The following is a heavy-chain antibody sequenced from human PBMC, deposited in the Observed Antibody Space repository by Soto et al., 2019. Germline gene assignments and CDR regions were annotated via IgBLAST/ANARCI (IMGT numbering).Heavy chain of an antibody. D-gene: IGHD3-22*01. Sequence: SVKVSCKASGGTFSSYAISWLRQAPGQGLEWMGGIIPIFGTANYAQKFQGRVTITADESTSTAYMELSSLRSEDTAVYYCARGTYYYDSSGYYFDYWGQGTLVTVSS. J-gene: IGHJ4*02. CDR2: IIPIFGTA. CDR3: ARGTYYYDSSGYYFDY. CDR1: GGTFSSYA. V-gene: IGHV1-69*13.